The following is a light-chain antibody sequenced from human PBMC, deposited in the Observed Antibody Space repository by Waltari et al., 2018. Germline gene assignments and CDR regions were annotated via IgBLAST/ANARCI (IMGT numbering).Light chain of an antibody. CDR1: LSVSSY. Sequence: ELVLTQSPATLSLSPGERATLSCSASLSVSSYLAWYQQKPGQAPRLLLYDAFNRATGIPARFRGSGSGTDFNLTISSLEAEDFAVYYCQQRRNWPPRYTFGQGTKLEIK. CDR2: DAF. V-gene: IGKV3-11*01. CDR3: QQRRNWPPRYT. J-gene: IGKJ2*01.